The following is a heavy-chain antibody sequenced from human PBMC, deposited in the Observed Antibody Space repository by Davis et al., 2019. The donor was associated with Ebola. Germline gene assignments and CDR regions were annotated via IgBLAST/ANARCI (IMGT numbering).Heavy chain of an antibody. CDR3: ARAIVAGNWFDP. CDR1: GYTFTSYA. J-gene: IGHJ5*02. Sequence: AASVKVSCKASGYTFTSYAMHWVRQAPGQRLEWMGWINAGNGNTKYSLKFQGRVTITRDTSTSTAYMELRSLRSDDTAVYYCARAIVAGNWFDPWGQGTLVTVSS. CDR2: INAGNGNT. D-gene: IGHD5-12*01. V-gene: IGHV1-3*01.